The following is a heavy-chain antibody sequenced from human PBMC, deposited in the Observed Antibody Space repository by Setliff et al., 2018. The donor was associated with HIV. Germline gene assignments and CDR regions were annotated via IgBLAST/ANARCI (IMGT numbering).Heavy chain of an antibody. Sequence: SETLSLTCAFYGGSFSSYYWNWIRQPPGKGLEWIGEFSPTGSPNYNPSLESRVTISVDTSKNQCSLKLRSLTAADTAIYYCARPQRGLGGGSHFDYWGRGTLVTVSS. D-gene: IGHD3-16*01. CDR3: ARPQRGLGGGSHFDY. CDR1: GGSFSSYY. J-gene: IGHJ4*02. V-gene: IGHV4-34*01. CDR2: FSPTGSP.